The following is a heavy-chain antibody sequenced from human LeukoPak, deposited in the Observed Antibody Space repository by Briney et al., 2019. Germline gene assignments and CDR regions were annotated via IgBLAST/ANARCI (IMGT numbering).Heavy chain of an antibody. CDR2: IYHSGST. CDR3: ARGSIFGVVRNWFDP. D-gene: IGHD3-3*01. J-gene: IGHJ5*02. V-gene: IGHV4-30-2*01. Sequence: SETLSLTCAVSGGAISSGGYAWSWIRQPPGKGLEWIVYIYHSGSTYYNPSLRSRVTISVDRSKNQFSLKLSSVTAADTAVYYCARGSIFGVVRNWFDPWGQGTLVTVSS. CDR1: GGAISSGGYA.